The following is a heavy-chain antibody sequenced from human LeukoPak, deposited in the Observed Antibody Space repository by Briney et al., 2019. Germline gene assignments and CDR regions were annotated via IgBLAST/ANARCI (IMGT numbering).Heavy chain of an antibody. CDR1: GFTFSSYA. D-gene: IGHD2-15*01. CDR3: AKGGSWWEPRAEYFQH. V-gene: IGHV3-23*01. J-gene: IGHJ1*01. CDR2: ISGSGGST. Sequence: GGSLRLSCAASGFTFSSYAMSWVRQAPGKGLEWVSAISGSGGSTYYTDSVKGRFTISRDNSKNTLYLQMNSLRAEDTAVYYCAKGGSWWEPRAEYFQHWGQGTLVTVSS.